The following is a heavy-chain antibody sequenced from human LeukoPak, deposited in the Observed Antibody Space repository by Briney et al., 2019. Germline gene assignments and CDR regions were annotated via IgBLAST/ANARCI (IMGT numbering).Heavy chain of an antibody. Sequence: GESLKISCKGSGYRFTDYWIGWVRQMPGKGLEWMGIIYPGDSDTRYSPSFQGQVTISADKSINTAHLQWSSLKASDTAMYYCARVAAGTTPDYYYFGLDVWGQGTTVRVSS. V-gene: IGHV5-51*01. CDR3: ARVAAGTTPDYYYFGLDV. CDR1: GYRFTDYW. D-gene: IGHD1-7*01. CDR2: IYPGDSDT. J-gene: IGHJ6*02.